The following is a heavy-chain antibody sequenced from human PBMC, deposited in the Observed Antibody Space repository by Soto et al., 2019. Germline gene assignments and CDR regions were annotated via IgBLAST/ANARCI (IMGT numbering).Heavy chain of an antibody. J-gene: IGHJ5*02. V-gene: IGHV3-13*01. CDR3: ARGVAAAGIWGNWFDP. D-gene: IGHD6-13*01. CDR2: IGTAGDT. CDR1: GFTFSSYD. Sequence: GGSLRLSCAASGFTFSSYDMHWVRQATGKGLEWVSAIGTAGDTYYPGSVKGRFTISRENAKNSLYLQMNSLRAGDTAVYYCARGVAAAGIWGNWFDPWGQGTLVTVSS.